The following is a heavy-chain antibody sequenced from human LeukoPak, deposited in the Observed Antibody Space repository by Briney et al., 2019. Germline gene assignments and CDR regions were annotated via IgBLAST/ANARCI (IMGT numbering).Heavy chain of an antibody. CDR1: GGSFSDYY. CDR2: INHSGST. J-gene: IGHJ5*02. D-gene: IGHD3/OR15-3a*01. CDR3: ARGGLPRENWFDP. V-gene: IGHV4-34*01. Sequence: SETLSLTCAVYGGSFSDYYWSWVRQPPGKGLEWIGEINHSGSTNYNPSLKSRVTISVDTSKNQFSLKLTSVTAADTAVYYCARGGLPRENWFDPWGQGTLVTVSS.